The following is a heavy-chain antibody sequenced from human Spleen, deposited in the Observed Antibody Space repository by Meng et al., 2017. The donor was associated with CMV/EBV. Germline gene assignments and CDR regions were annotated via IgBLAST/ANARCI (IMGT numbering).Heavy chain of an antibody. CDR3: ARDGRVTMIVVVDYYYGLDV. V-gene: IGHV1-18*04. D-gene: IGHD3-22*01. CDR2: ISAYNGNT. CDR1: GYTFTGYY. Sequence: ASVKVSCKASGYTFTGYYMHWVRQAPGQGLEWMGWISAYNGNTNYAQKLQGRVTMTTDTSTSTAYMELRSLRSEDTAVYHCARDGRVTMIVVVDYYYGLDVWGQGTTVTVSS. J-gene: IGHJ6*02.